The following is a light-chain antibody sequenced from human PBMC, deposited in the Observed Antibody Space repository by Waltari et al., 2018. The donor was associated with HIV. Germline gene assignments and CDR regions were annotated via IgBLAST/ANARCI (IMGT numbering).Light chain of an antibody. Sequence: DIVMTQSPLSLPVTPGEPASISCRSSQSLLHLNGYNYLEWYMQKPGQSPQLLIYLGSNRASGVADRFSGSGSGRDFTLKISRVEAEDVGVYYCMQGLQVPYTFGQGTRLEIK. CDR2: LGS. CDR1: QSLLHLNGYNY. V-gene: IGKV2-28*01. J-gene: IGKJ2*01. CDR3: MQGLQVPYT.